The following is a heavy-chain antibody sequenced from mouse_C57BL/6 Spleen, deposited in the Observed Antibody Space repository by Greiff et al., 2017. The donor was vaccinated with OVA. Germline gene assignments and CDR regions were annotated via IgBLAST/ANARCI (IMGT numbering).Heavy chain of an antibody. CDR3: ARSGSKMAMDY. CDR1: GYAFSSYW. Sequence: QVQLKESGAELVKPGASVKISCKASGYAFSSYWMNWVKQRPGKGLEWIGQIYPGDGDTNYNGKFKGKATLTADKSSSTAYMQLSSLTSEDSAVYFCARSGSKMAMDYWGQGTSVTVSS. CDR2: IYPGDGDT. D-gene: IGHD2-5*01. J-gene: IGHJ4*01. V-gene: IGHV1-80*01.